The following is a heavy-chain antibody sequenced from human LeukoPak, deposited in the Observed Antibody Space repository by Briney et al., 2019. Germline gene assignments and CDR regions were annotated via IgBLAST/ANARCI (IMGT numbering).Heavy chain of an antibody. CDR2: IYYSGST. CDR3: ARGWPSETLVSVGALDY. D-gene: IGHD3-16*01. V-gene: IGHV4-39*07. CDR1: GGSISSSSYY. Sequence: SGTLSLTCTVSGGSISSSSYYWGWIRQPPGKGLEWIGSIYYSGSTYYNPSLKSRVTISVDTSKNQFSLKLSSVTAADTAVYYCARGWPSETLVSVGALDYWGQGTLATVSS. J-gene: IGHJ4*02.